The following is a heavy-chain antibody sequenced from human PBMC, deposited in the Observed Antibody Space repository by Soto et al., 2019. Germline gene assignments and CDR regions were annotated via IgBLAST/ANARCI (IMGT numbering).Heavy chain of an antibody. D-gene: IGHD5-18*01. CDR3: ACEGGYSYGFGY. CDR1: GYTFTSYD. V-gene: IGHV1-8*01. CDR2: MNPNSGNT. Sequence: QVQLVQSGAEVKKPGASVKVSCKASGYTFTSYDINWVRQATGQGLEWMGWMNPNSGNTAYAQKFQGRVTMTRNTSLSTAYMELSSLRSEDTAVYYCACEGGYSYGFGYWGQGTLVTVSS. J-gene: IGHJ4*02.